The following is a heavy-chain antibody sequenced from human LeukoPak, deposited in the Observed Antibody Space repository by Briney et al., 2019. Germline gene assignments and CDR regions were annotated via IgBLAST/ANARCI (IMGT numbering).Heavy chain of an antibody. D-gene: IGHD3-22*01. CDR3: ARSGTDYYDSSGYYGY. Sequence: PSETLSLTCTVSGGSISSYYWSWIRQPPGKGLEWIGYIYYSGSTNYNPSLKSRVTISVDTSKNQFSLKLSSVTAADTAVYYCARSGTDYYDSSGYYGYWGQGTLVTVSS. V-gene: IGHV4-59*08. J-gene: IGHJ4*02. CDR2: IYYSGST. CDR1: GGSISSYY.